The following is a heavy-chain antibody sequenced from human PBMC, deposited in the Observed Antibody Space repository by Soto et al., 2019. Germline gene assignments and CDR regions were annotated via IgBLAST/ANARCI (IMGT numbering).Heavy chain of an antibody. CDR1: GFTFSSYA. CDR3: ARDGRNWNCGFFCDY. D-gene: IGHD1-7*01. CDR2: ISYDGSNK. J-gene: IGHJ4*02. Sequence: QVQLVESGGGVVQPGRSLRLSCAASGFTFSSYAMHWVRQAPGKGLEWVAVISYDGSNKYYADSVKGRFTISRDNSKNPLYLQMNSLRGEDTAVDYWARDGRNWNCGFFCDYWGQGTLVTVSS. V-gene: IGHV3-30-3*01.